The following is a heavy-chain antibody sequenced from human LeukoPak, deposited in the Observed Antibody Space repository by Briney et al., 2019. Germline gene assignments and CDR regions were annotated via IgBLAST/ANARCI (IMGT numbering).Heavy chain of an antibody. Sequence: SETLSLTCTVSGGSISSYYWSWIRQPPGKGLEWIGHIYYSGSTNYNPSLKSRVTISVDSSKNQFSLKLSSETAADTAVYYCARAPGGCYSSSCLDYWGQGTLVTVSS. CDR1: GGSISSYY. J-gene: IGHJ4*02. V-gene: IGHV4-59*01. CDR3: ARAPGGCYSSSCLDY. CDR2: IYYSGST. D-gene: IGHD6-13*01.